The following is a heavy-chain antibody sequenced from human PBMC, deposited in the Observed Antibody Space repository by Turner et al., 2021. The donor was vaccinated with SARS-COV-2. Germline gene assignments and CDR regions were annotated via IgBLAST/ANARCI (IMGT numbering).Heavy chain of an antibody. CDR2: INPKDGGT. J-gene: IGHJ2*01. CDR3: AKLSTS. D-gene: IGHD2-15*01. CDR1: GYTFTDSY. Sequence: QVQLVQSGAELKTPGASVKVSCKTSGYTFTDSYIHWVRQPPGQGLESMGWINPKDGGTSYAEKYRGKHTMTSDTSSSTVYMELSSLRSDDTAIYYCAKLSTSWGRGTRVTVSA. V-gene: IGHV1-2*02.